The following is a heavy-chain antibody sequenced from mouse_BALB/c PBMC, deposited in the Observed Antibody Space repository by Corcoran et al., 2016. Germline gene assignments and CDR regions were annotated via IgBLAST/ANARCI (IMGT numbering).Heavy chain of an antibody. V-gene: IGHV9-3-1*01. D-gene: IGHD2-1*01. Sequence: QIQLVQSGPELKKPGETVKISCKASGYTFTNYGMNWVKQAPGKGLKWMGWINTYTGEPTYADDFKGRFAFSLETSASTAYLQINNLKNEDTATYFCARGHSMVPDYWGQGTTLTVSS. CDR3: ARGHSMVPDY. CDR1: GYTFTNYG. J-gene: IGHJ2*01. CDR2: INTYTGEP.